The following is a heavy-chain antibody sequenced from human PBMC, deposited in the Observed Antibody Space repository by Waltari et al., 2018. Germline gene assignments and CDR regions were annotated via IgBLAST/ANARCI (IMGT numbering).Heavy chain of an antibody. CDR1: GGSISSYY. V-gene: IGHV4-4*07. J-gene: IGHJ6*03. D-gene: IGHD4-4*01. Sequence: QVQLQESGPGLVKPSETLSLTCTVSGGSISSYYWSWIRPPAGKGLEWIGRIYTSGSTNYNPSLKSRVTMSVDTSKNQFSLKLSSVTAADTAVYYCAREGYSNFYYYYYMDVWGKGTTVTVSS. CDR2: IYTSGST. CDR3: AREGYSNFYYYYYMDV.